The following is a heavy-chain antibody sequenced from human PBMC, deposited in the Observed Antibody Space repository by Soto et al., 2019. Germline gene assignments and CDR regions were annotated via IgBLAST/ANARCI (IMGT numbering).Heavy chain of an antibody. V-gene: IGHV1-69*01. CDR1: GDTFKNCV. D-gene: IGHD3-10*01. CDR3: AAELGFGKLSVV. Sequence: QVQVVQSGVEVRRPGSSVKVSCKASGDTFKNCVISWVRQAPGQGLEWMGGIIPLFGTTEFAQRSQGRLTITTDESTTTAYMQLSRLRSEDTATYYGAAELGFGKLSVVWGQGTTVIVSS. J-gene: IGHJ6*02. CDR2: IIPLFGTT.